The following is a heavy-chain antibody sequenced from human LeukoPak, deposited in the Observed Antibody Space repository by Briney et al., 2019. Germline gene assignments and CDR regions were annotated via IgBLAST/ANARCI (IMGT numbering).Heavy chain of an antibody. CDR1: GGTFSSYA. CDR3: ARDRRDYYDILTGYYDY. Sequence: GASVKVSCKASGGTFSSYAISWVRQAPGQGLEWMGGIIPIFGTANYAQKFQGRVTITADESTSTAYMELSSLRSEDTAVYYCARDRRDYYDILTGYYDYWGQGTLVTVSS. CDR2: IIPIFGTA. D-gene: IGHD3-9*01. V-gene: IGHV1-69*13. J-gene: IGHJ4*02.